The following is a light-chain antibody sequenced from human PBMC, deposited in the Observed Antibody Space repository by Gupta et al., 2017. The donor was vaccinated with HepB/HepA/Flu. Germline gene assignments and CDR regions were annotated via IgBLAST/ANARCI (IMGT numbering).Light chain of an antibody. CDR2: DVS. V-gene: IGLV2-14*01. Sequence: QSSLTQPASVSGSPGQSITLSCTGSISYVGGYNYVYWYQQHPGKAPKLMIYDVSKRPSGVSNRFSGSKSGNTAALTISGLQADDEADYYCSSDTSSSTPVVIGGGTKLTVL. CDR1: ISYVGGYNY. CDR3: SSDTSSSTPVV. J-gene: IGLJ2*01.